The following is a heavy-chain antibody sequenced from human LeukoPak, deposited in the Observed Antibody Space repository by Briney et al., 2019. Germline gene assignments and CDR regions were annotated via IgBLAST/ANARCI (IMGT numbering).Heavy chain of an antibody. V-gene: IGHV4-34*01. CDR2: INHSGST. D-gene: IGHD4-17*01. J-gene: IGHJ4*02. Sequence: PSETLSLTCAVYGGSFSGYYWSWIRQPPGKGLEWIGEINHSGSTNYNPSLKSRVTISVDTSNNQFSLKLSSVTAADTAVYYCARASHDYGDYSHFDYWGQGTLVTVSS. CDR1: GGSFSGYY. CDR3: ARASHDYGDYSHFDY.